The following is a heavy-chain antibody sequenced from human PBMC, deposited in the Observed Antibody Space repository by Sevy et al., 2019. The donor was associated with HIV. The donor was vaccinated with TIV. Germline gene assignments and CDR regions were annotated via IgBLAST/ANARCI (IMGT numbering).Heavy chain of an antibody. J-gene: IGHJ4*02. Sequence: GGSLRLSCAASGFTFSSYWINWVRQAPGEGLEWVANINQGGNQKHYMEPVKGRFTISRDNAQNAVYLQMKSLRVEDTAVYYCAGRPAGAAAGRFDSWGQGTLVTVSS. D-gene: IGHD6-13*01. V-gene: IGHV3-7*01. CDR2: INQGGNQK. CDR1: GFTFSSYW. CDR3: AGRPAGAAAGRFDS.